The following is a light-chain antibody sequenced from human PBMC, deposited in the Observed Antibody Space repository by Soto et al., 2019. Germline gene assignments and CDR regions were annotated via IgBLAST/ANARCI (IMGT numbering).Light chain of an antibody. CDR2: DAS. J-gene: IGKJ2*01. Sequence: DIQLTQSPSTLSASVGDRVNITCRASQSISSWLAWYQQKPGKAPKLLIYDASSLESGVPSRFSGSGSGTEFTLTISSLQPDEFATYYFQQYNSYVYTFGQGTKLEIK. CDR3: QQYNSYVYT. V-gene: IGKV1-5*01. CDR1: QSISSW.